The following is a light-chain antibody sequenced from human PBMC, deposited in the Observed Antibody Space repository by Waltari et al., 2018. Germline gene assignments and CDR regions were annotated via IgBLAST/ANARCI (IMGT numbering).Light chain of an antibody. CDR3: AAWDDSLNVWL. CDR2: TND. J-gene: IGLJ3*02. CDR1: SSNVVGNA. V-gene: IGLV1-44*01. Sequence: QSVLTQPPSASGTPGQRVTISCLGSSSNVVGNAVSWFQQPPGTAPKLLIYTNDQRPSGVPDRFSGSKSGTSASLAISGLQSEDEAVYYCAAWDDSLNVWLFGGGTKVTAL.